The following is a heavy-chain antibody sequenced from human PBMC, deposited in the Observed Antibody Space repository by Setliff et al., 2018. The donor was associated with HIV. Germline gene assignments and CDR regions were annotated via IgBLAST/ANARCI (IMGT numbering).Heavy chain of an antibody. J-gene: IGHJ6*03. V-gene: IGHV4-59*12. CDR1: GGSISSYF. CDR2: VYNSGTT. CDR3: ARDRSHPPYYMDV. Sequence: KPSETLSLTCTVSGGSISSYFWSWIRQPPGKRLEWIGHVYNSGTTDYNPSLKSRVTISVDTSKNQFSLKLTSVTAADTAVYYCARDRSHPPYYMDVWGKGTTVTVSS.